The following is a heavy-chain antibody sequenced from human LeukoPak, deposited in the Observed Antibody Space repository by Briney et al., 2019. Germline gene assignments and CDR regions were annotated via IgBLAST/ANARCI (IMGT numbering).Heavy chain of an antibody. D-gene: IGHD4/OR15-4a*01. Sequence: GGSLRLSCEASGFTFGRYGMSWVRQAPGKGLEWVSFIYSDNTHYSDSVKGRFTISRYNSKNTLYLQMNSLRAEDTAVYYCARRAGAYSHPYDYWGQGTLVTVSS. CDR2: IYSDNT. CDR1: GFTFGRYG. CDR3: ARRAGAYSHPYDY. J-gene: IGHJ4*02. V-gene: IGHV3-53*01.